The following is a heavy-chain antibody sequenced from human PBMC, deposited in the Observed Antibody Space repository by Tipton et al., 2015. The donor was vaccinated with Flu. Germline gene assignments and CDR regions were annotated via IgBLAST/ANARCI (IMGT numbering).Heavy chain of an antibody. CDR2: FYHGGST. J-gene: IGHJ4*02. V-gene: IGHV4-39*07. D-gene: IGHD1-26*01. CDR3: ARGGEWELPPFDY. Sequence: TLSLTCTVSGASIRSSRHYWGWIRQPPGKGLEWIGSFYHGGSTYNSGNTNYNPSLQSRVSLSVDTSRNQFSLKVNSVTAADTAVYYCARGGEWELPPFDYWGQGALVAVSS. CDR1: GASIRSSRHY.